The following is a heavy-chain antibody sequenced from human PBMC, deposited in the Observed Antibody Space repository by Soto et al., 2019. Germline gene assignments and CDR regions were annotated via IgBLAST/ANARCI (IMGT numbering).Heavy chain of an antibody. V-gene: IGHV3-66*04. J-gene: IGHJ3*02. CDR2: LYPGPGT. Sequence: EEPLVESGGGLVRPGGSLRLSCAVSGFTVKANFMNWIRQAPGKEPQWVAVLYPGPGTYYADSLKGRFTISRDDYTNTLFLQLINIRADDTAVYYCARQCGGDCSNAFTMWCQGTMVTVSS. CDR1: GFTVKANF. CDR3: ARQCGGDCSNAFTM. D-gene: IGHD2-21*01.